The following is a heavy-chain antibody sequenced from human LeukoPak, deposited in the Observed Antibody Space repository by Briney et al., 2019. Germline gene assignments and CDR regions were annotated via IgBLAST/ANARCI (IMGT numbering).Heavy chain of an antibody. J-gene: IGHJ4*02. CDR3: AKDPLVRSSGWYVFDY. CDR2: ISYDGSNK. V-gene: IGHV3-30*18. CDR1: GFTFSSYG. D-gene: IGHD6-19*01. Sequence: GGSLRLSCAASGFTFSSYGMHWVRQAPGKGLEWVAVISYDGSNKYYADSVKGRFTISRDNSKNTLYLQMNSLRAEDTAVYYCAKDPLVRSSGWYVFDYWGQGTLVTVSS.